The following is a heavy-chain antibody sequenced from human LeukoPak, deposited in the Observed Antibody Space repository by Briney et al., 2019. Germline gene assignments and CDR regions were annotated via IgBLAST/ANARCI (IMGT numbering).Heavy chain of an antibody. Sequence: ASVKVSCKASGYTFTSYGISLVRQAPGQGLEWMGWISAYNGNTNYAQKLQGRVTMTTDTSTSTAYMELRSLRSDDTAVYYCASTHGVVWWFDPWGQGTLVTVSS. CDR1: GYTFTSYG. CDR2: ISAYNGNT. D-gene: IGHD3-22*01. J-gene: IGHJ5*02. V-gene: IGHV1-18*01. CDR3: ASTHGVVWWFDP.